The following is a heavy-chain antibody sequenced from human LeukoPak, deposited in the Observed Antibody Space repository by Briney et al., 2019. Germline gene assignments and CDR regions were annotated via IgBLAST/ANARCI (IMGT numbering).Heavy chain of an antibody. J-gene: IGHJ6*03. CDR3: ARDLAVAAGNYMDV. CDR2: ISSSSSYI. D-gene: IGHD6-19*01. Sequence: GGSLRLSCAASGFTVSSNYMSWVRQAPGKGLEWVSSISSSSSYIYYADSVKGRFTISRDNAKNSLYLQMNSLRAEDTAVYYCARDLAVAAGNYMDVWGKGTTVTVSS. CDR1: GFTVSSNY. V-gene: IGHV3-21*01.